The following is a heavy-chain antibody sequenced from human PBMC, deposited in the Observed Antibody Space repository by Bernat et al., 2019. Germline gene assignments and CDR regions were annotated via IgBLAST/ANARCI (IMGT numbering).Heavy chain of an antibody. CDR2: IKQAGSDK. Sequence: EVQLVESGGGLVQPGGSLSLSCAASGFTFSSHWMTWVRQAPGKGLEWVANIKQAGSDKYDVDSVKGRFTISRDNAKNSLYLQMSSLRAEDTAEYYCARGGVGRSYYWGNWGQGTLVTVSS. CDR1: GFTFSSHW. J-gene: IGHJ4*02. D-gene: IGHD1-26*01. V-gene: IGHV3-7*03. CDR3: ARGGVGRSYYWGN.